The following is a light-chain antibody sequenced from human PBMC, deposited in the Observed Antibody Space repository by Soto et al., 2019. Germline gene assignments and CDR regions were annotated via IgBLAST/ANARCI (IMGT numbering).Light chain of an antibody. CDR1: SGDVGGYKY. Sequence: QSALTQPASVSGSPGQSITIPCTGTSGDVGGYKYVSWYQQHPGKAPKLMIYEVSNRPSGVSDRFSGSKSGNTASLTISGLQAEDEADYYCSSYTSRTTLVFGGGTKLTVL. CDR3: SSYTSRTTLV. CDR2: EVS. J-gene: IGLJ2*01. V-gene: IGLV2-14*01.